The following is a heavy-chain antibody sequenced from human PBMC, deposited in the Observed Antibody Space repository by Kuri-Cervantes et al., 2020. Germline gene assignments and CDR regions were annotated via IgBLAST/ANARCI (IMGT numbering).Heavy chain of an antibody. CDR3: ASGLPIDY. CDR1: GFTFSSYW. D-gene: IGHD3/OR15-3a*01. Sequence: GESLKISCAASGFTFSSYWMSWVRQAPGKGLEWVANIKQDGSEKYYVDSVKGRFTISRDNAKNSLYLQMNSLRAEDTAVYYRASGLPIDYWGQGTLVTVSS. V-gene: IGHV3-7*01. J-gene: IGHJ4*02. CDR2: IKQDGSEK.